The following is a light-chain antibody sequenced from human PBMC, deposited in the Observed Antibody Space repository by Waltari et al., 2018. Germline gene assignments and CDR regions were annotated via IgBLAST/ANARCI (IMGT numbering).Light chain of an antibody. J-gene: IGLJ1*01. Sequence: SALTQPASVSGTPGPSITISCSGTTSDVGSYDLVPWYQQHPGEAPKLLICEVFKRPPDTSSRFSGAKSGSTASLTISGLQPEDEADYYCCSYAGRGTYVFGSGTKVTVL. CDR3: CSYAGRGTYV. CDR2: EVF. CDR1: TSDVGSYDL. V-gene: IGLV2-23*02.